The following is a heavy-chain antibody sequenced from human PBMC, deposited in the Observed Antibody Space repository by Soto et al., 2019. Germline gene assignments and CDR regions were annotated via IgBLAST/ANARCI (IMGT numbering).Heavy chain of an antibody. D-gene: IGHD3-9*01. J-gene: IGHJ6*03. CDR2: IYYSGST. CDR1: GGSISSYY. V-gene: IGHV4-59*08. Sequence: SETLSLTCTVSGGSISSYYWSWIRQPPGKGLEWIGYIYYSGSTNYNPSLKSRVTISVDTSKNQFSLKLSSVTAADTAVYYCARHAEYYDILTGYSKPPYYYYYMDVWGKGTTVTVSS. CDR3: ARHAEYYDILTGYSKPPYYYYYMDV.